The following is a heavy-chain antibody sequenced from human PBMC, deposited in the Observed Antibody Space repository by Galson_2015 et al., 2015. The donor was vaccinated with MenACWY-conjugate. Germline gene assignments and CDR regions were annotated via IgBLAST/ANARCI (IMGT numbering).Heavy chain of an antibody. D-gene: IGHD3-22*01. Sequence: SVKVSCKASGYTFTSYAMHWVRQAPGQRLEWMGWINAGNGNTKYSQKFQGRVTITRDTSASTAYMELSSLRSEDTAVYYCALTYYYDSSGYWGEDYFDYWGQGTLVTVSS. J-gene: IGHJ4*02. CDR2: INAGNGNT. V-gene: IGHV1-3*01. CDR1: GYTFTSYA. CDR3: ALTYYYDSSGYWGEDYFDY.